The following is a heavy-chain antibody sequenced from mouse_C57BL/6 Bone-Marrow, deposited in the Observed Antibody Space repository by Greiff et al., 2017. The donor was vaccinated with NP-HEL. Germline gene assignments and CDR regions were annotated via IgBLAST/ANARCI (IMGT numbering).Heavy chain of an antibody. J-gene: IGHJ3*01. V-gene: IGHV1-19*01. CDR1: GYTFTDYY. Sequence: EVQLQQSGPVLVKPGASVKMSCKASGYTFTDYYMNWVKQSHGKSLEWIGVINPYNGGTSYNQKFKGKATLTVDKSSSTAYMELNSLTSEDSAVYYCARDSSGYVLFAYWGQGTLVTVSA. CDR2: INPYNGGT. D-gene: IGHD3-2*02. CDR3: ARDSSGYVLFAY.